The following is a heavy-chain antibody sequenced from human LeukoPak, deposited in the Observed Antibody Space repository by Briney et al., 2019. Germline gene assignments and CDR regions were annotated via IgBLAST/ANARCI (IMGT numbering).Heavy chain of an antibody. CDR3: ARGKYCSSTSCYEGFDP. CDR1: GYTFTSYY. Sequence: GASVKVSCKASGYTFTSYYMHWVRQAPGQGLEWMGIINPNGGSTSYAQKFQGRVTMTRDTSTSTAYMELSSLRSEDTAVYYCARGKYCSSTSCYEGFDPWGQGTLVTVSS. CDR2: INPNGGST. D-gene: IGHD2-2*01. J-gene: IGHJ5*02. V-gene: IGHV1-46*01.